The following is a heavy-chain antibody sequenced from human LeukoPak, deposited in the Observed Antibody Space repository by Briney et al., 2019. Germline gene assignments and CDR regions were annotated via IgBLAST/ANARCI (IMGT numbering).Heavy chain of an antibody. V-gene: IGHV4-59*08. Sequence: SETLSLTCTVSGGSISSYYWSCIRQPPGKGLEWIGYIYYSGSTNYNPSLKSRVAISVDTSKNQFSLKLGSVTAADTAVYYCARVSGYYFDYWGQGTLVTVSS. CDR2: IYYSGST. J-gene: IGHJ4*02. D-gene: IGHD3-22*01. CDR1: GGSISSYY. CDR3: ARVSGYYFDY.